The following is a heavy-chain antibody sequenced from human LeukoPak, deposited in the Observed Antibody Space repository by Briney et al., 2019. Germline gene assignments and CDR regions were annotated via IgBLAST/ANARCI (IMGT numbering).Heavy chain of an antibody. CDR3: ARVIAAPRT. J-gene: IGHJ5*02. CDR2: ISSSSSYT. D-gene: IGHD6-13*01. Sequence: GGSLRLSCAASGFIFSGYGMHWVRQAPGKGLEWVSYISSSSSYTNYADSVKGRFTISRDNAKNSLYLQMNSLRAEDTAVYYCARVIAAPRTWGQGTLVTVSS. V-gene: IGHV3-11*05. CDR1: GFIFSGYG.